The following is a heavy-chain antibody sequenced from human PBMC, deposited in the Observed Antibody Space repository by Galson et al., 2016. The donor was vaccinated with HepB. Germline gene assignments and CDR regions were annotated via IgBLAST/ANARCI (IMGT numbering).Heavy chain of an antibody. V-gene: IGHV3-11*01. CDR3: ARELVIIGTTHWFDP. CDR2: IGNRGGTM. D-gene: IGHD3-9*01. J-gene: IGHJ5*02. Sequence: SLRLSCAASGFTFSDYYMSWIRQAPGKGLEWVSFIGNRGGTMYYADSMKGRYIISRANSKNTLYLQINSLRADDTAVYYCARELVIIGTTHWFDPWGQGTRVTVSS. CDR1: GFTFSDYY.